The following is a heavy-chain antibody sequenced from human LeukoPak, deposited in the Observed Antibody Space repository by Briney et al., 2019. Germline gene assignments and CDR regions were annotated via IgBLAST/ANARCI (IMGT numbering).Heavy chain of an antibody. CDR3: ARDQPGQGYSSSWYVFRVWFDY. V-gene: IGHV3-21*01. CDR2: ISSSSSYI. CDR1: GFTFSSYS. J-gene: IGHJ4*02. D-gene: IGHD6-13*01. Sequence: PGGSLRLSCAASGFTFSSYSMNWVRQAPGKGLEWVSSISSSSSYIYYADSVKGRFTISRDNAKNSLYLQMNSLRAEDTAVYYCARDQPGQGYSSSWYVFRVWFDYWGQGTLVTVSS.